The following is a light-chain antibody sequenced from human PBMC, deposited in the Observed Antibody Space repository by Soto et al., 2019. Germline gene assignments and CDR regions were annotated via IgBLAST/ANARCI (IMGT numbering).Light chain of an antibody. V-gene: IGKV3-20*01. J-gene: IGKJ5*01. CDR3: QQYGSSPIT. Sequence: EIVLTQSPGTLSLSPGERATLSCRASQSVSSSYLAWYQQKSGQAPRLLIYGASSSATGIPDRFSGSGSGTDFTLTISRLEPEDFAAYYCQQYGSSPITFGQGTRLEI. CDR1: QSVSSSY. CDR2: GAS.